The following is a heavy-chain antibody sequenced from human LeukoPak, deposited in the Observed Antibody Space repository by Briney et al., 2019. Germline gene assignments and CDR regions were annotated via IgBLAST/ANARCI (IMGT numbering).Heavy chain of an antibody. CDR1: GGSISSYY. CDR2: IYTSGST. CDR3: ARVGVGATNYYYYYMDV. Sequence: KPSETLSLTCTVSGGSISSYYWSWIRQPAGKGLEWIGRIYTSGSTNYNPSLKSRVTISVDTSKNQFSLKLSSVTAADTAVYYCARVGVGATNYYYYYMDVWGKGTTVTVSS. J-gene: IGHJ6*03. V-gene: IGHV4-4*07. D-gene: IGHD1-26*01.